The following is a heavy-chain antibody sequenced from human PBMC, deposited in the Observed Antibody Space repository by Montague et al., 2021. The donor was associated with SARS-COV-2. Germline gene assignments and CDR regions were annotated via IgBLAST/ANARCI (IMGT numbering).Heavy chain of an antibody. CDR3: TRPVYGSGGWWFDP. D-gene: IGHD3-10*01. Sequence: SETLSLTCNVSGGSMRSGSFYWGWIRQPPGKGLEWIGSIYYDGSTYYNPSLKRRASMSVDLSNNQFSLNVTDVTAADAALYDCTRPVYGSGGWWFDPWGQGTLVTVSS. J-gene: IGHJ5*02. CDR1: GGSMRSGSFY. CDR2: IYYDGST. V-gene: IGHV4-39*01.